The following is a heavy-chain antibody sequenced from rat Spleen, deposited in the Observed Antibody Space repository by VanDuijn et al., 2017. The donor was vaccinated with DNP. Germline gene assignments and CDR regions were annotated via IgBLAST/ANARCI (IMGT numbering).Heavy chain of an antibody. CDR3: TTHEGHYRLYYFGD. D-gene: IGHD1-1*01. CDR1: GFTFSDSN. Sequence: EVQLVESGGGLVRPEGSLKLSCAASGFTFSDSNMAWVRQAPKKGLEWVATVIYDGSRTYYRESVKGRFTISRDNTKNTLHLQMDSLRSEDTATYYCTTHEGHYRLYYFGDWGQGVMVTVSS. CDR2: VIYDGSRT. V-gene: IGHV5S10*01. J-gene: IGHJ2*01.